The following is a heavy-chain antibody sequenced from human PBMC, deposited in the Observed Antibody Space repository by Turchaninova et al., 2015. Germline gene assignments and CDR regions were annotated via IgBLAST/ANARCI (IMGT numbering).Heavy chain of an antibody. CDR2: ITRSSSYI. CDR1: GFSFNTYT. J-gene: IGHJ4*02. V-gene: IGHV3-21*06. Sequence: ESGGGLVKPGGSLRLSCTASGFSFNTYTMYWVRQAPGKGLEWVSSITRSSSYIYYADSLKGRFTISRDNAKNSLYLQMNSLWAEDTAVYYCARDDYGDYGSYWGQGXLVTVSS. CDR3: ARDDYGDYGSY. D-gene: IGHD4-17*01.